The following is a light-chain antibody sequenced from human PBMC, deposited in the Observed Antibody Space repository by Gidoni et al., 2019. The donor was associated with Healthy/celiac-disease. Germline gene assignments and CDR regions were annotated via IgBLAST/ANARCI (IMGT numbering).Light chain of an antibody. J-gene: IGKJ4*01. V-gene: IGKV3-11*01. CDR3: QQRSNWLLT. CDR2: DAS. Sequence: VLTQSPATLSLSPGERATLSCRASQSVSSYLDWYQQKPGQAPRLLIYDASNRATGIPARFSGSGSGTDFTLTISSLEPEDFAVYYCQQRSNWLLTFGGGTKVEIK. CDR1: QSVSSY.